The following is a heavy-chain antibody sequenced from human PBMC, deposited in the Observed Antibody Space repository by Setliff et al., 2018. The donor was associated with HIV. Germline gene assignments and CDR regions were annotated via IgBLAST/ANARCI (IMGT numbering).Heavy chain of an antibody. CDR3: ARGSDYIWGNYRFPFDY. CDR2: INHSGRT. Sequence: KTSETLSLTCAVYGGSFSDNYWSWIRQSPGKGLEWIGEINHSGRTKYSPSLRSRVSISVDTSKTQFSLKLSSVTAADTAVYYCARGSDYIWGNYRFPFDYWGQGTLVTVSS. D-gene: IGHD3-16*02. V-gene: IGHV4-34*01. CDR1: GGSFSDNY. J-gene: IGHJ4*02.